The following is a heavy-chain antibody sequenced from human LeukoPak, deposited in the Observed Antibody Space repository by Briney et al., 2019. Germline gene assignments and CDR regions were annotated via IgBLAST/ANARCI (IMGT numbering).Heavy chain of an antibody. Sequence: GDSLKTSCQSSGYNFTSYWIAWVRQMPGKGLEWMGIIYPDDSETRYNPSFQGQVTMSADKSISTAYLQWSALESSDTAIYYCARQPIDYDPDYWGLGTRVTVSS. CDR3: ARQPIDYDPDY. D-gene: IGHD4/OR15-4a*01. V-gene: IGHV5-51*01. CDR2: IYPDDSET. J-gene: IGHJ4*02. CDR1: GYNFTSYW.